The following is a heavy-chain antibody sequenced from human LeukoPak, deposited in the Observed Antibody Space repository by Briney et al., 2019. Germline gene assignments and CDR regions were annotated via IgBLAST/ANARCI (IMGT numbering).Heavy chain of an antibody. J-gene: IGHJ4*02. V-gene: IGHV4-39*01. CDR3: ARHGGGGGYYDSSGYYLGY. CDR2: IYYSGTT. D-gene: IGHD3-22*01. Sequence: SETLSLTCTVSGGSISSSSYYWGWIRQPPGKGLEWIASIYYSGTTYYNPSLKSRVTISEDTSKNQFSLRLTSVTAADTAVYYCARHGGGGGYYDSSGYYLGYWGQGTLGTVSS. CDR1: GGSISSSSYY.